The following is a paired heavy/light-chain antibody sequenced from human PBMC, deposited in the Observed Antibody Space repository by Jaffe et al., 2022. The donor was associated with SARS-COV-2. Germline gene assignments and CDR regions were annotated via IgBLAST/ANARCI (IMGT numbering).Light chain of an antibody. CDR3: QAWDSSLVV. J-gene: IGLJ2*01. CDR2: QDS. CDR1: KLGDKY. Sequence: SYELTQPPSVSVSPGQTASITCSGDKLGDKYACWYQQKPGQSPVLVIYQDSKRPSGIPERFSGSNSGNTATLTISGTQAMDEADYYCQAWDSSLVVFGGGTKLTVL. V-gene: IGLV3-1*01.
Heavy chain of an antibody. CDR3: AREGAYCGGDCYPPTTPSYGMDV. J-gene: IGHJ6*02. Sequence: QVQLVQSGAEVKKPGASVKVSCKASGYTFTSYGISWVRQAPGQGLEWMGWISAYNGNTNYAQKLQGRVTMTTDTSTSTAYMELRSLRSDDTAVYYCAREGAYCGGDCYPPTTPSYGMDVWGQGTTVTVSS. CDR2: ISAYNGNT. V-gene: IGHV1-18*01. D-gene: IGHD2-21*02. CDR1: GYTFTSYG.